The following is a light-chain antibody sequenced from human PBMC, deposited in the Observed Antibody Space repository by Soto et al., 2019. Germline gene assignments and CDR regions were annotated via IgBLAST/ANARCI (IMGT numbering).Light chain of an antibody. CDR2: VNSGGSH. Sequence: QLVLTQSPSASASLGASVKLTCTLSSGHSNYAIAWHQQQPEKGTRYLMKVNSGGSHIKGDGIPDRFSGSSSGAERYLFISSLQSEDDAVYYCQTWGTGSAIVVFGGGTQLTVL. J-gene: IGLJ7*01. V-gene: IGLV4-69*01. CDR1: SGHSNYA. CDR3: QTWGTGSAIVV.